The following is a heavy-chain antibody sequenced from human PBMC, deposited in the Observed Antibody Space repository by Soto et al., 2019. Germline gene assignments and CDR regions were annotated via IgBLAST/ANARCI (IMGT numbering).Heavy chain of an antibody. CDR2: IYYSGST. Sequence: SETLSLTCTVSGGSISSYYWSWIRQPPGKGLEWIGYIYYSGSTNYNPSLKSRVTISVDTSKNQFSLKMSSVTAADTAVYYCASSGGYYDFWSGYSKGDWYFDLWGPGTLVTVSS. J-gene: IGHJ2*01. CDR1: GGSISSYY. D-gene: IGHD3-3*01. V-gene: IGHV4-59*01. CDR3: ASSGGYYDFWSGYSKGDWYFDL.